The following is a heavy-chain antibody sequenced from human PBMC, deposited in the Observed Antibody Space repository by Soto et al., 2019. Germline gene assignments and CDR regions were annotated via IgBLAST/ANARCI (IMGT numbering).Heavy chain of an antibody. CDR1: GGTLSTYP. Sequence: GASVKVSCKTSGGTLSTYPITWVRQAPGQGLEWMGRTIPILDITDYAQKFQGRVTITADKSTTTAYMELSSLKFEDTAVYYCARGGDGSGSESVFDIWGQGTMVTVS. CDR2: TIPILDIT. J-gene: IGHJ3*02. D-gene: IGHD3-22*01. V-gene: IGHV1-69*04. CDR3: ARGGDGSGSESVFDI.